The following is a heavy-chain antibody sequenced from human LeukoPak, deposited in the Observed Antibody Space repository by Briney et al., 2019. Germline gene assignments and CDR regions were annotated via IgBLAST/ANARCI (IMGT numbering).Heavy chain of an antibody. J-gene: IGHJ4*02. D-gene: IGHD2-15*01. CDR3: SMDGSGSGDC. V-gene: IGHV3-21*01. CDR1: GFTFSTFG. CDR2: ISSSSTHI. Sequence: GGSLRLSCAASGFTFSTFGMNWVRQAPGKGLEWLSSISSSSTHIYYADSVKGRFTISRDNAKNSVYLQMNSLRADDTAVYYCSMDGSGSGDCWGQGTLVTVSS.